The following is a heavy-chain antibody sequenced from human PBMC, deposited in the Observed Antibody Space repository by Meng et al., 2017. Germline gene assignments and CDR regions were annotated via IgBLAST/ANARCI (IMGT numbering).Heavy chain of an antibody. V-gene: IGHV1-18*01. CDR3: ARGGSRYYGDYNWYFDL. CDR1: GYTFTSYG. D-gene: IGHD4-17*01. Sequence: QLWQLGAEVKKPGASVKVSCQASGYTFTSYGISWVRQAPGQGLEWMGWISAYNGNTNYAQKLQGRVTMTTDTSTSTAYMELRSLRSDDTAVYYCARGGSRYYGDYNWYFDLWGRGTLVTVSS. CDR2: ISAYNGNT. J-gene: IGHJ2*01.